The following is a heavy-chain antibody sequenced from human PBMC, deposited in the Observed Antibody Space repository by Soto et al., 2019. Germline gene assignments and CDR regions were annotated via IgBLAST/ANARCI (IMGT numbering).Heavy chain of an antibody. D-gene: IGHD6-19*01. CDR2: IYYSGSV. J-gene: IGHJ4*02. CDR3: ARSVAVPGAHIDY. CDR1: GGSINSSRFY. V-gene: IGHV4-39*01. Sequence: PSETLSLTCSVSGGSINSSRFYWGWIRQPPGKGLEWIGSIYYSGSVYYNPSLQSRVTISVDTSNNHFFLRLSSVTAADTAVYFCARSVAVPGAHIDYWGQGTQVTVS.